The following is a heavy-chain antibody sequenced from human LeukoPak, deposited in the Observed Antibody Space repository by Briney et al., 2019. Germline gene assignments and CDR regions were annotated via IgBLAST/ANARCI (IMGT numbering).Heavy chain of an antibody. CDR3: VRHDGRGGATMGAFDS. D-gene: IGHD4/OR15-4a*01. V-gene: IGHV4-34*01. J-gene: IGHJ5*01. CDR2: INHSGST. Sequence: SETLSLTCAVYGGSFSGYYWSWIRQPPGKGLEWIGEINHSGSTNYNPSLNSRVTISVVTSTDQFTLQLNSVTAADTAVYYCVRHDGRGGATMGAFDSWGQGSLVTVSS. CDR1: GGSFSGYY.